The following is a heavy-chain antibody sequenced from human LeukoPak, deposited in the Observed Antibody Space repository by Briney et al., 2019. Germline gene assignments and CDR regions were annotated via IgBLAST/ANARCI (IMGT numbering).Heavy chain of an antibody. CDR1: GYTFTSYD. V-gene: IGHV1-8*01. CDR2: MNPNSGNT. D-gene: IGHD6-19*01. CDR3: ARAKNIAVAGTLGY. Sequence: GASVKVSCKASGYTFTSYDINWVRQATGQGLEWMGWMNPNSGNTGYAQKFQGRVTMTRNTSISTAYMELSSLRSEDTAVYYCARAKNIAVAGTLGYWGQGTLVTVSS. J-gene: IGHJ4*02.